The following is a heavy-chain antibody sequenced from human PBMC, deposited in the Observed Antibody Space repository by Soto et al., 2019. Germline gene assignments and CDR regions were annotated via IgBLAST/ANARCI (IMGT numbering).Heavy chain of an antibody. CDR2: ISDYNGNT. J-gene: IGHJ5*02. Sequence: QVQLVQSGAEVKKPGASVKVSCKASGYTFTSYGISWVRKAPGQGLEWMGWISDYNGNTNYAQKLQGRVTMTTDTSTITAYSELRSLRSDDTAVYYCARESAVAALDPWGQGTLVTVSS. CDR3: ARESAVAALDP. CDR1: GYTFTSYG. V-gene: IGHV1-18*01. D-gene: IGHD6-19*01.